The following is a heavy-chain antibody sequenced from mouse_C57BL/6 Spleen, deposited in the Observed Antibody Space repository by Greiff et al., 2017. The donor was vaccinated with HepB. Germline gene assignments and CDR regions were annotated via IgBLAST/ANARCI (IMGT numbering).Heavy chain of an antibody. CDR3: AEGGAYAMDY. D-gene: IGHD3-1*01. J-gene: IGHJ4*01. Sequence: QVQLQQPVAELVMPGASVKLSCKASGYTFTSYWMHWVKQRPGQGLEWIGEIDPSDSYTNYNQKFKGKSTLTVDKSSSTAYMQLSSLTSEDSAVYYCAEGGAYAMDYWGQGTSVTVSS. CDR2: IDPSDSYT. V-gene: IGHV1-69*01. CDR1: GYTFTSYW.